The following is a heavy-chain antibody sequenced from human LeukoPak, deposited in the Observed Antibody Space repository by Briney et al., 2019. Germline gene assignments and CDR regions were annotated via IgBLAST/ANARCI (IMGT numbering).Heavy chain of an antibody. V-gene: IGHV3-30*02. CDR3: GKVGRDSSSSGGWFLS. Sequence: GGSLRLSYAASGFTFSSYGMHRVRQAPGKGLEWVAFIRYDGSNKYYADSVKGRFTISRDNSKNTLYLQMNSLRAEDTAVYYCGKVGRDSSSSGGWFLSWGQGTLVAVPS. J-gene: IGHJ5*01. D-gene: IGHD6-6*01. CDR2: IRYDGSNK. CDR1: GFTFSSYG.